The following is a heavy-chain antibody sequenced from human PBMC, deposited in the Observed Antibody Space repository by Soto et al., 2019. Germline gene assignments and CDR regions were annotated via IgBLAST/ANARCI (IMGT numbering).Heavy chain of an antibody. J-gene: IGHJ1*01. CDR3: ARSESSGYYGPNFQH. CDR2: IKQDGSEK. V-gene: IGHV3-7*01. CDR1: GFTFNSYW. D-gene: IGHD3-22*01. Sequence: EVQLVESGGGLVQSGGSLRLSCAASGFTFNSYWMSWVRQAPGKGLEWVANIKQDGSEKYYVDSVKGRFTISRDNAKNSLYLQMNSLRAEDTAVYYCARSESSGYYGPNFQHWGQGTLVTVSS.